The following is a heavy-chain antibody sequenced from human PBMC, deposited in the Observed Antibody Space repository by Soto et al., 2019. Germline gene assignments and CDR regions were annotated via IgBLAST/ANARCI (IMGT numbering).Heavy chain of an antibody. V-gene: IGHV1-69*12. CDR2: IIPIFGTA. J-gene: IGHJ2*01. CDR1: GGTFSSYA. D-gene: IGHD2-15*01. Sequence: QVQLVQSGAEVKKPGSSVKVSCKASGGTFSSYAISWMRQAPGQGLEWMGGIIPIFGTANYAQKFQSRVTITGDESTITAYVELCSLRSEHTAVSCCARVVTVVKSFHYWYFDLWGRGTLVTVSS. CDR3: ARVVTVVKSFHYWYFDL.